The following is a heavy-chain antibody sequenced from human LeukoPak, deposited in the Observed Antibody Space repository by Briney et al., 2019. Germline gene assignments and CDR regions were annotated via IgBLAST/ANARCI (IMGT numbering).Heavy chain of an antibody. Sequence: GGSLRLYCEASGFTFSSYGMHWVRQAPGRGLEWVALISYDGSNKNYADSVKGRFIISRDDSKNTLYLQMSSLRAEDTAVYYCARKQLPLYYFYYGMDVWGRGTTVTVSS. CDR3: ARKQLPLYYFYYGMDV. J-gene: IGHJ6*04. CDR2: ISYDGSNK. CDR1: GFTFSSYG. V-gene: IGHV3-33*05. D-gene: IGHD4-11*01.